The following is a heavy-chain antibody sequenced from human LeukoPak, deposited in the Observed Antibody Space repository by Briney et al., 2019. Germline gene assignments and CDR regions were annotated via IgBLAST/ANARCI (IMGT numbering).Heavy chain of an antibody. J-gene: IGHJ4*02. Sequence: ASVKVSCKVSGYTLTVLSMHRVRQAPGKGLEWMGGFDPEDGETIYAEKFQGRVTMTEDTSIETAYMELSSLGSEDTAVYYCATSSGELLGREFDYWGQGTLVTVSS. V-gene: IGHV1-24*01. D-gene: IGHD1-26*01. CDR1: GYTLTVLS. CDR2: FDPEDGET. CDR3: ATSSGELLGREFDY.